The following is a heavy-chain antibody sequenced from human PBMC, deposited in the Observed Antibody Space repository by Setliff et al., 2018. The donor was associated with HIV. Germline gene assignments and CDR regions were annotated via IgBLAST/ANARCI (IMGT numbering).Heavy chain of an antibody. CDR1: GFTFSSYW. V-gene: IGHV3-7*01. CDR3: TKDHLSGWASDC. Sequence: GGSLRLSCAASGFTFSSYWMSWVRQAPGKGLEWVANIKQDGSEKYYVDSVKGRFTISRDNAKNSVYLQMNSLRVEDTAMYYCTKDHLSGWASDCWGQGTTVTVSS. J-gene: IGHJ6*02. D-gene: IGHD6-19*01. CDR2: IKQDGSEK.